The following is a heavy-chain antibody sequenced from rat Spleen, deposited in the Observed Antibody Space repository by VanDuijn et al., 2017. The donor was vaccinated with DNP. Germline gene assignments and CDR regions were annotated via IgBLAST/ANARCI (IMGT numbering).Heavy chain of an antibody. Sequence: EVQLVESGGGSVQPGRSLKLSCAASGFTFTDYYMAWVRQAPKKGLEWVASINYEGTSTHYGDSVKGRSTISRDNAKNTQYLQMDSLRSEDTATYYCATGVYGGYEDWFAYWGQGTLVTVSS. J-gene: IGHJ3*01. V-gene: IGHV5-22*01. D-gene: IGHD1-11*01. CDR1: GFTFTDYY. CDR3: ATGVYGGYEDWFAY. CDR2: INYEGTST.